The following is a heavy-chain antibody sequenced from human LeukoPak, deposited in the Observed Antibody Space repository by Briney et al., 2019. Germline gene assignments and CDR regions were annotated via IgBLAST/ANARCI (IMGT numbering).Heavy chain of an antibody. CDR3: ARYYDFWSGYWFFDP. CDR2: IYYSGGT. J-gene: IGHJ5*02. CDR1: GGSINSYY. V-gene: IGHV4-59*01. D-gene: IGHD3-3*01. Sequence: SETLSLTCTVSGGSINSYYWTWIRQPPGKGLEWIGYIYYSGGTNYNPSLKSRVTISVDTSKNQFSLKLSSVTAADTAVYYCARYYDFWSGYWFFDPWGQGTLVTVSS.